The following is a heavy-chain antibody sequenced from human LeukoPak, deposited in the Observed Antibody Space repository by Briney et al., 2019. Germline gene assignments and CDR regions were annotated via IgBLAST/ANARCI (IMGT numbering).Heavy chain of an antibody. V-gene: IGHV1-18*01. J-gene: IGHJ5*02. D-gene: IGHD3-10*01. CDR3: ARGTKRFGELWDWFDP. CDR2: ISAYNSNT. CDR1: GYTFSNHG. Sequence: ASVKVSCKASGYTFSNHGITWVRQAPGQGHEWMGWISAYNSNTNYAQKFQGRVTMTRDTSTSTAYMELGSLRSDDTAIYYCARGTKRFGELWDWFDPWGQGTLVTVSS.